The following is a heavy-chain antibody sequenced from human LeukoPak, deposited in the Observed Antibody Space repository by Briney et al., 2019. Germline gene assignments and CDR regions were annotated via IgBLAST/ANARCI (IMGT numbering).Heavy chain of an antibody. V-gene: IGHV3-53*01. J-gene: IGHJ4*02. CDR3: ARDRPRSGGNDY. Sequence: TGGSLRLSCAASGFTVSSNYMSWVRQAPGKGLEWVSVIYSGGSTYYADSVKGRFTISRDNSKNTLYLQMNSLRAEDTAVYYCARDRPRSGGNDYWGQGTLVTVSS. CDR2: IYSGGST. CDR1: GFTVSSNY. D-gene: IGHD6-19*01.